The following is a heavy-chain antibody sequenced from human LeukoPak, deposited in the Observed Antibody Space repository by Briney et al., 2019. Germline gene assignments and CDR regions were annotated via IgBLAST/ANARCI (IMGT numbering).Heavy chain of an antibody. V-gene: IGHV3-48*01. CDR2: ISSSSSTI. CDR3: ARDTTALSIDY. Sequence: GRTLRLSCVASGFRFSSHGMHWVRQAPGKGLEWISYISSSSSTIYYADSVKGRFTISRDNAKNSLYLQMNSLRAEDTAVYYCARDTTALSIDYWGQGTLVTVSS. D-gene: IGHD3-3*02. J-gene: IGHJ4*02. CDR1: GFRFSSHG.